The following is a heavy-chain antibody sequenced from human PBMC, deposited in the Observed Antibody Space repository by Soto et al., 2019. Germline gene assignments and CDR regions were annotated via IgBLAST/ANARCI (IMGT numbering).Heavy chain of an antibody. D-gene: IGHD3-3*01. CDR1: GFTFSDFY. J-gene: IGHJ4*02. CDR3: ARVVESGYYPDY. V-gene: IGHV3-11*01. CDR2: VSGSGFSK. Sequence: QVQLVESGGGLVKPGGSLRLSCAASGFTFSDFYMTWVRQAPGKGLEWVSYVSGSGFSKYYADSVKGRFTISRDNAKKSLYLQMNSLSAEDTAVYYCARVVESGYYPDYWGQGTLVTVSS.